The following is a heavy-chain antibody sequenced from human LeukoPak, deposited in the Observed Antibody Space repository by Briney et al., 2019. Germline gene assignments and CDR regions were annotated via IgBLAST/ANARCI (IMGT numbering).Heavy chain of an antibody. CDR2: IYYSGGA. V-gene: IGHV4-59*12. CDR3: ARNSDWYPDY. D-gene: IGHD6-19*01. J-gene: IGHJ4*02. Sequence: GSLRLSCAASGFTFSSYSMNWVRQPPGKGLEWIGCIYYSGGAYYNPSLKSRVTISVDTSKNQFSLKLSSVTAADTAVYYCARNSDWYPDYWGQGTLVTVSS. CDR1: GFTFSSYS.